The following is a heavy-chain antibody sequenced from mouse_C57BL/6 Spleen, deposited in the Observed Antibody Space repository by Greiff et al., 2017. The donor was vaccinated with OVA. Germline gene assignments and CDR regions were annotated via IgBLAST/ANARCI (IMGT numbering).Heavy chain of an antibody. CDR3: ARDLYYYGSSPFAY. D-gene: IGHD1-1*01. V-gene: IGHV5-4*01. J-gene: IGHJ3*01. Sequence: DVKLVESGGGLVKPGGSLKLSCAASGFTFSSYAMSWVRQTPEKRLEWVATISDGGSYTYYPDNVKGRFTISRDNDKNNLYLQMSHLKSEDTAMYYCARDLYYYGSSPFAYWGQGTLVTVSA. CDR1: GFTFSSYA. CDR2: ISDGGSYT.